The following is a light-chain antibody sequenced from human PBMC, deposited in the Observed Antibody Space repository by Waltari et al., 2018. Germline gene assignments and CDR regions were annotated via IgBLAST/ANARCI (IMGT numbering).Light chain of an antibody. CDR3: QQYDNLPIT. J-gene: IGKJ5*01. Sequence: DIQMTQSPSTLSASVGDRAPITCRASQSIGSSLAWYQQKPGKAPKVVIYDASNLETGVPSRFSGSGSGTDFTFTISSLQPEDIATYYCQQYDNLPITFGQGTRLEIK. CDR1: QSIGSS. CDR2: DAS. V-gene: IGKV1-33*01.